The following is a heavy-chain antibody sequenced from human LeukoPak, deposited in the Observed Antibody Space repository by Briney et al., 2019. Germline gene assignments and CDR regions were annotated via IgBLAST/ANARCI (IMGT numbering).Heavy chain of an antibody. V-gene: IGHV1-18*01. CDR3: ARDRGYGMDA. CDR2: ISAYNGNT. CDR1: GYTFTSYA. D-gene: IGHD3-10*01. J-gene: IGHJ6*02. Sequence: RASVKVSCKASGYTFTSYAFSWARQAPGQGLEWMGWISAYNGNTNYAQKLQGRVTMTRDTSTSTVYMELSSLRSEDTAVYYCARDRGYGMDAWGQGTTVTVSS.